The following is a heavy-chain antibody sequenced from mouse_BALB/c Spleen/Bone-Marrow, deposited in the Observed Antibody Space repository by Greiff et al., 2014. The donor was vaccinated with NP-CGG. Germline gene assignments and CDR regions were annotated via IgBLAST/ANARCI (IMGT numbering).Heavy chain of an antibody. CDR1: GFNIKDTY. Sequence: QLQESGAELAKPGASVKLSCTASGFNIKDTYMHWVKQRPEQGLEWIGRIDPANGDTKYDPKFQGKATITADTSSNTAYLQLSSLTSEDTAVYYCTKPSFYYGSSYWYFDVWGAGTTVTVSS. D-gene: IGHD1-1*01. V-gene: IGHV14-3*02. J-gene: IGHJ1*01. CDR3: TKPSFYYGSSYWYFDV. CDR2: IDPANGDT.